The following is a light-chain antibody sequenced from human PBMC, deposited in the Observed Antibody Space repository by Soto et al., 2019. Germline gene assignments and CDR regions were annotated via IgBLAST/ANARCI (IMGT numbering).Light chain of an antibody. V-gene: IGLV2-11*01. CDR2: HVS. J-gene: IGLJ1*01. CDR3: CTDAGTYKV. Sequence: QSVLTQPRSVSGSPGQSVTISCTRTSSDIGAYNYVSWYQQHPDKAPKLMIYHVSKRPSGVPDRFSGSKSGNAASLTISGLQAEDEADYYCCTDAGTYKVFGTGTKVTVL. CDR1: SSDIGAYNY.